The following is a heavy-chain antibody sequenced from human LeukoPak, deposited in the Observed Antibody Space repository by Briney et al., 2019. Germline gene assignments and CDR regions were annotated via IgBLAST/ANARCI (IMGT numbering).Heavy chain of an antibody. Sequence: PGGSLRLSCAASGFTFSNFDMGWVRQAPGKGLEWISGISGSGDHTYQADSVKGRFTISRENSKNTLYLQMNSLRAEDTAVYYCAKGGSGYYVFDYWGQGTLVTVSS. CDR1: GFTFSNFD. CDR3: AKGGSGYYVFDY. J-gene: IGHJ4*02. CDR2: ISGSGDHT. D-gene: IGHD3-22*01. V-gene: IGHV3-23*01.